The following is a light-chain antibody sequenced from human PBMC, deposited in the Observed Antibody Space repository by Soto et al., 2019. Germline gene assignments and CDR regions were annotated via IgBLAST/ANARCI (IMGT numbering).Light chain of an antibody. CDR2: KAS. V-gene: IGKV1-5*03. J-gene: IGKJ1*01. CDR3: QHYNSYSEA. CDR1: QSISSY. Sequence: DIQMTQSPSSLSASVGDRVTITFRASQSISSYLNWYQQKPGKAPKLLIYKASTLKSGVPSRFSGSGSGTEFTLTISSLQPDDFATYYCQHYNSYSEAFGQGTKVAIK.